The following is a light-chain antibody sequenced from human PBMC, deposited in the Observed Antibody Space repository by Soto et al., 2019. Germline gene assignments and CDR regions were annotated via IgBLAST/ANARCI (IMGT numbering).Light chain of an antibody. CDR1: SSDVGYHNL. CDR2: EVN. V-gene: IGLV2-23*02. Sequence: QSVLTQPAAVSGSTGQSITISRTGTSSDVGYHNLVSWYQQHPGKAPKLIIYEVNKRPSGFSNRFSGSKSGNTASLTISGLQAEDEADYYCCSYAGSTTHYVFGTGTKLTVL. J-gene: IGLJ1*01. CDR3: CSYAGSTTHYV.